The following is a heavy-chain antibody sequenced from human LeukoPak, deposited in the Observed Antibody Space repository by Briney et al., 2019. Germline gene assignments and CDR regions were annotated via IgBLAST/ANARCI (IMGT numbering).Heavy chain of an antibody. CDR2: INHSGST. Sequence: SETLSLTCAVYGGSFSGYYWSWIRQPPGKGLEWIGEINHSGSTNYNPSLKSRVTISVGTSKNQFSLKLSSVTAADTAVYYCARGNGRRYMPQYYDSSGYYYYYGMDVWGQGTTVTVSS. V-gene: IGHV4-34*01. CDR3: ARGNGRRYMPQYYDSSGYYYYYGMDV. J-gene: IGHJ6*02. D-gene: IGHD3-22*01. CDR1: GGSFSGYY.